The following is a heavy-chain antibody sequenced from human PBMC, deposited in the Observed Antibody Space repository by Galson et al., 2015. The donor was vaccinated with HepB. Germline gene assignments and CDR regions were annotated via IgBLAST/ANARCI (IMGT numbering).Heavy chain of an antibody. Sequence: SLRLSCAASGFTFSSYGMHWVRQAPGKGLEWVAVISYDGSNKYYADSVKGRFTISRDNSKNTLYLQMNSLRAEDTAVYYCAKDMPVAGPNFEYYGMDVWGQGTPVTASS. CDR1: GFTFSSYG. V-gene: IGHV3-30*18. CDR2: ISYDGSNK. CDR3: AKDMPVAGPNFEYYGMDV. J-gene: IGHJ6*02. D-gene: IGHD6-19*01.